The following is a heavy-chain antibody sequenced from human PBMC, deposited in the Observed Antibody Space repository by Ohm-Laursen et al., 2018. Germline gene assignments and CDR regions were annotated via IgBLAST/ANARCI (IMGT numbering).Heavy chain of an antibody. Sequence: SSVKVSCKASGYTFTSYYMHWVRQAPGQGLEWMGGIIPIFGTANYAQKFQGRVTITADESTSTACMELSRLRSDDTAVYYCARDLYSGSYQYYFDYWGQGTLVTVSS. J-gene: IGHJ4*02. CDR2: IIPIFGTA. CDR1: GYTFTSYY. CDR3: ARDLYSGSYQYYFDY. V-gene: IGHV1-69*01. D-gene: IGHD1-26*01.